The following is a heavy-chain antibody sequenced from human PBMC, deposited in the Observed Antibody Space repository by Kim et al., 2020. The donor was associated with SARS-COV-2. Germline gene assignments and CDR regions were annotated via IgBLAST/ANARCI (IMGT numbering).Heavy chain of an antibody. Sequence: SETLSLTCTVSGVSISSGGYYWSWIRQHPGKGLEWIGYIYYSGSTYYNPSLKSRVTISVDTSKNQFSLKLSSVTAADTAAYYCARDPRKNPVPLGYYYYHGMDVCGQGTTVTVSS. CDR2: IYYSGST. V-gene: IGHV4-31*03. CDR3: ARDPRKNPVPLGYYYYHGMDV. CDR1: GVSISSGGYY. J-gene: IGHJ6*02.